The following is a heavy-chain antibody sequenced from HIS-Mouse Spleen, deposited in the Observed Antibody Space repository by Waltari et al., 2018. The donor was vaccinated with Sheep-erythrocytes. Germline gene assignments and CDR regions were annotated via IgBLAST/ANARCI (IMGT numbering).Heavy chain of an antibody. CDR3: ARVASGATFDY. D-gene: IGHD1-26*01. V-gene: IGHV3-21*01. J-gene: IGHJ4*02. Sequence: EVQLVESGGGLVKPGGSLRLSCAASGFTFSSYSMNWVRQAPGKGLEWVSSISSSSYIYYAESVKGRFTISRDNAKNSLYLQMNSLRAEDTAVYYCARVASGATFDYWGQGTLVTVSS. CDR1: GFTFSSYS. CDR2: ISSSSYI.